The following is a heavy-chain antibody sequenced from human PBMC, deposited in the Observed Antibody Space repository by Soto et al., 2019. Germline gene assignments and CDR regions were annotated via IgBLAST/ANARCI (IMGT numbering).Heavy chain of an antibody. J-gene: IGHJ6*03. CDR2: INDGNGNT. Sequence: GASVKGSCRASGYIFTSYAMHWVRQAPGQRLEWMGWINDGNGNTKYSQKFQGRVTITRDTSASTGYMELSSLRSEDTAVYYCARGLHTYYYYYMDVWGKGTTVTVSS. CDR1: GYIFTSYA. V-gene: IGHV1-3*01. D-gene: IGHD3-16*01. CDR3: ARGLHTYYYYYMDV.